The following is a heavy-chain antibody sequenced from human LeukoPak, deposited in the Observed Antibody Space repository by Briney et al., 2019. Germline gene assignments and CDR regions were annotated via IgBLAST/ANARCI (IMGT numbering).Heavy chain of an antibody. CDR2: INHSGST. CDR1: GGSFSGYY. Sequence: KTSETLSLTCAVYGGSFSGYYWSWIRQPPGKGLEWIGEINHSGSTNYNPSLKSRVTTSVDTSKNQFSLKLSSVTAADTAVYYCARHQVLLWFGELSKVDWFDPWGQGTLVTVSS. CDR3: ARHQVLLWFGELSKVDWFDP. V-gene: IGHV4-34*01. D-gene: IGHD3-10*01. J-gene: IGHJ5*02.